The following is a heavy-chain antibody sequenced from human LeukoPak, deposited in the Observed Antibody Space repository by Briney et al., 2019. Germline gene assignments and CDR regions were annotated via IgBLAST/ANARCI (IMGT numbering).Heavy chain of an antibody. J-gene: IGHJ4*02. V-gene: IGHV4-39*07. CDR1: GGSISSSSYY. D-gene: IGHD6-19*01. CDR3: ASSMGIAVAGEIDY. CDR2: IYYSGST. Sequence: PSETLSLTCTVSGGSISSSSYYWGWIRQPPGKGLEWIGCIYYSGSTYYNPSLKSRVTISVDTSKNQFSLKLSSVTAADTAVYYCASSMGIAVAGEIDYWGQGTLVTVSS.